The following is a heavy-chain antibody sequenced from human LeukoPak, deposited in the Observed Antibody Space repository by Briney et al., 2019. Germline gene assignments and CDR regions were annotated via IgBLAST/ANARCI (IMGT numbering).Heavy chain of an antibody. CDR1: GGSISSYY. D-gene: IGHD7-27*01. Sequence: SETLSLTCTVSGGSISSYYWSWIRQPPGKGLEWIGYIYYSGSTNYNPSLKSRVTISVDTSKNQFSLELSSVTAADTAVYYCARQGLSGEGFDYWGQGTLVTVSS. J-gene: IGHJ4*02. CDR2: IYYSGST. V-gene: IGHV4-59*08. CDR3: ARQGLSGEGFDY.